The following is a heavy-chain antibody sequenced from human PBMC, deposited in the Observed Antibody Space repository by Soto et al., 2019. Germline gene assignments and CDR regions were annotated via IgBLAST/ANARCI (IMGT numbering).Heavy chain of an antibody. Sequence: SVKVSCKASGGTFSSYAISWVRQAPGQGLEWMGGIIPIFGTANYAQKFQGRVTITADESTSTAYMELSSLRSEDTAVYYCARDFSGGSYYYYYYYGMDVWGQGTTVTVSS. D-gene: IGHD1-26*01. CDR2: IIPIFGTA. V-gene: IGHV1-69*13. CDR3: ARDFSGGSYYYYYYYGMDV. J-gene: IGHJ6*02. CDR1: GGTFSSYA.